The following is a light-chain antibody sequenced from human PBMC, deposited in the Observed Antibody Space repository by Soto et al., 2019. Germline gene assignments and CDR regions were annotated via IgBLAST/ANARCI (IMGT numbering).Light chain of an antibody. Sequence: IQLTQSPSFLSASVGDRVTITCRASQDMNNYLAWYQQKPGKAPTLLIYAASTLQTAVPSRFSGGGSGTEFTLTISSLQPEDFATYYCQQLSVYPRTFGQGTKVEI. CDR2: AAS. V-gene: IGKV1-9*01. CDR3: QQLSVYPRT. J-gene: IGKJ1*01. CDR1: QDMNNY.